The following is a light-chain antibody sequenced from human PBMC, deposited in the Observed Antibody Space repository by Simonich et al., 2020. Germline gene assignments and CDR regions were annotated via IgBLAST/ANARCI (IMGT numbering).Light chain of an antibody. Sequence: EIVMTQSPATLSVSPGERATLSCRASQSVSSNLAWYQQKPGQAPRLLIYGASTRATGIPARFSGSGSGTEFTLTIRSMQSEDFAVYYCQQYNNWPPVTFGQGTKLEIK. V-gene: IGKV3-15*01. CDR3: QQYNNWPPVT. CDR1: QSVSSN. CDR2: GAS. J-gene: IGKJ2*01.